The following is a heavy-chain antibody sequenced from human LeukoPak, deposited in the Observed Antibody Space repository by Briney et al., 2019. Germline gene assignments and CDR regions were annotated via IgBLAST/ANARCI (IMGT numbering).Heavy chain of an antibody. CDR2: INTNTGNP. CDR3: ARDGLHYYDSSGYYQLDY. V-gene: IGHV7-4-1*02. D-gene: IGHD3-22*01. J-gene: IGHJ4*02. CDR1: GYTFTSYA. Sequence: GASVTVSCKASGYTFTSYAMNWVRQAPGQELEWMGWINTNTGNPTYAQGFTGRFVFSLDTSVSTAYLQISSLKAEDTAVYHCARDGLHYYDSSGYYQLDYWGQGTLVTVSS.